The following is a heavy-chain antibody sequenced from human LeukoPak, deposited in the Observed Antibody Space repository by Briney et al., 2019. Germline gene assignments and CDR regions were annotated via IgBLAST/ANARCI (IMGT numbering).Heavy chain of an antibody. J-gene: IGHJ4*02. D-gene: IGHD2-21*02. CDR1: GFTFIDSA. V-gene: IGHV3-23*01. CDR3: ARAHDNCGGDCSPLDYNDC. CDR2: ISGIGGAT. Sequence: PRGSLRLSSAAPGFTFIDSAMAGVRQAPGRGRGWVSAISGIGGATYYADSVKGRFTISRDNSKNTLYLQANSLRAEDTPLYYCARAHDNCGGDCSPLDYNDCWGQGTLVTVSS.